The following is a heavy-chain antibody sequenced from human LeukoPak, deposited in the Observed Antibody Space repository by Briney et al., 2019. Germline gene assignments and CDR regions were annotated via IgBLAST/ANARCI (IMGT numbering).Heavy chain of an antibody. Sequence: GGSLRLSCAASGIPFTSYAMRWVRQAPGKGLEWVASIGYSGDKIHYADSVKGRFTISRDNSRDTLFLQMNSLRADDTATYFCANAHNYDGPYDYWGQGTPVTVSS. CDR3: ANAHNYDGPYDY. CDR2: IGYSGDKI. V-gene: IGHV3-23*01. D-gene: IGHD3-22*01. CDR1: GIPFTSYA. J-gene: IGHJ4*02.